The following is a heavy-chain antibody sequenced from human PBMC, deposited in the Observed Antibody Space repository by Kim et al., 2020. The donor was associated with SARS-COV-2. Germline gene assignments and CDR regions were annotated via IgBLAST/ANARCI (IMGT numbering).Heavy chain of an antibody. J-gene: IGHJ6*02. CDR3: AKNLPIDV. CDR2: IRQTGSDK. V-gene: IGHV3-7*01. Sequence: GGSLRLSCTTSGFTFSNFWMIWVRQAPGRGLEWVAKIRQTGSDKYYADSVKGRVTISRDNARNSLYLQMDSLRAEDSAIYYCAKNLPIDVCGQGTTGT. CDR1: GFTFSNFW.